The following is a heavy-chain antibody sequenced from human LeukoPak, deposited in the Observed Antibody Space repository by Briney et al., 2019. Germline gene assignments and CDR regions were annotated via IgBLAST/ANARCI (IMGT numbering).Heavy chain of an antibody. D-gene: IGHD2-21*02. V-gene: IGHV3-21*01. Sequence: KAGGSLRLSCAASGFTFSSYGTTWVRQAPGKGLEWVSSISSSSSYIYYADSVKGRFTISRDNAKNSLYLQMNSLRAEDTAVYYCARVRVVTADYAFDIWGQGTMVTVSS. CDR3: ARVRVVTADYAFDI. CDR1: GFTFSSYG. CDR2: ISSSSSYI. J-gene: IGHJ3*02.